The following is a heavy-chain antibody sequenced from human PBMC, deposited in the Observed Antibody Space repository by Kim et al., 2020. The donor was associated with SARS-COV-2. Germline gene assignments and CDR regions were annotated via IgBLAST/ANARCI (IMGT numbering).Heavy chain of an antibody. D-gene: IGHD3-10*01. Sequence: ASVKVSCKASGYTFTGYFIHWVRRAPGQGLEWMGRINPNSGGTNYAQNFQGRVTMTRDTSINTAYMELSWLKSDDTAVYYCARAGTTLLYYSHFDVFGKG. J-gene: IGHJ6*03. CDR3: ARAGTTLLYYSHFDV. CDR2: INPNSGGT. V-gene: IGHV1-2*06. CDR1: GYTFTGYF.